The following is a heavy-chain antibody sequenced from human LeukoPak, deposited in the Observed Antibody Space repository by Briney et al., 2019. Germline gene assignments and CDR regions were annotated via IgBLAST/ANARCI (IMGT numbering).Heavy chain of an antibody. V-gene: IGHV3-23*01. CDR2: VSGSGGST. D-gene: IGHD6-19*01. Sequence: QTGGSLRLSCAASEFTSSNYALSWVRQAPGKGLKWVSGVSGSGGSTFYADSVKGRFTITRDNSKNTLYLQMNSLRAEDTAVYYCARSYSSGWYALDYWGQGTLVTVSS. CDR3: ARSYSSGWYALDY. J-gene: IGHJ4*02. CDR1: EFTSSNYA.